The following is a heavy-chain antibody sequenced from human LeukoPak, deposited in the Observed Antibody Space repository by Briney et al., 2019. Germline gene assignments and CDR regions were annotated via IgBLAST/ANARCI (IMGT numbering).Heavy chain of an antibody. Sequence: GASVKVSCKASGYTFTSYGISWVRQAPGQGLEWMGWISAYNGNTNYAQKLQGRVTMTTDTSTSTAYMELRSLRSDDTALYYCARGRTKYYYDSCPEFDPWGQGTLVTVSS. CDR1: GYTFTSYG. CDR2: ISAYNGNT. D-gene: IGHD3-22*01. V-gene: IGHV1-18*01. J-gene: IGHJ5*02. CDR3: ARGRTKYYYDSCPEFDP.